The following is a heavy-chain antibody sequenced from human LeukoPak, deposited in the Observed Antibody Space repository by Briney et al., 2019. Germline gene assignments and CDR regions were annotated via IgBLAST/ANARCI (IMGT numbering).Heavy chain of an antibody. D-gene: IGHD6-19*01. J-gene: IGHJ4*02. V-gene: IGHV3-21*01. CDR2: ISSSSSYI. CDR3: ARGYSSGWPPDY. CDR1: GFTFSSYS. Sequence: GGSLRLSCAASGFTFSSYSMNWVRQAPGKGLEWVSSISSSSSYIHYADSVKGRFTISRDNAKNSLYLQMNSLRAEDTAVYYCARGYSSGWPPDYWGQGTLVTVSS.